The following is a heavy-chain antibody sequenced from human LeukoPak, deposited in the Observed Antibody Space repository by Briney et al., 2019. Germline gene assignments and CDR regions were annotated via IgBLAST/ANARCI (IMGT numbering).Heavy chain of an antibody. J-gene: IGHJ4*02. CDR1: GFTFSSYA. V-gene: IGHV3-23*01. CDR2: ISGSGGST. D-gene: IGHD5-18*01. Sequence: PGGSLRLSCAASGFTFSSYAMSWVRQAPGKGLEWVSAISGSGGSTYYADSVKGRFTISRDNSKNTLYLQMNSLRAEDTAVYYCAKVKGYSYGYALFDYWGQGTLVTVSS. CDR3: AKVKGYSYGYALFDY.